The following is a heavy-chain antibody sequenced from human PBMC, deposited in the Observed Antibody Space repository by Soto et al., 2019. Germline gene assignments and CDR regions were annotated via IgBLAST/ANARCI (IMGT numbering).Heavy chain of an antibody. V-gene: IGHV4-59*01. CDR1: GVSISSSY. J-gene: IGHJ4*02. D-gene: IGHD5-12*01. Sequence: ETLSLTCTVSGVSISSSYWSWIRQSPGTGLEWIGYIYYTGTTNYNPSLKRRVTISLDTAKNQFSLNVNSLTTADTAVYFCARGGNRYSNTASGVGGFDFWGQGTLVTVSS. CDR2: IYYTGTT. CDR3: ARGGNRYSNTASGVGGFDF.